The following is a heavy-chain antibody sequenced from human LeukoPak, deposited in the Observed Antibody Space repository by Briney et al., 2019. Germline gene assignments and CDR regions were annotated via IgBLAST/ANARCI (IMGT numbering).Heavy chain of an antibody. J-gene: IGHJ4*02. V-gene: IGHV1-46*03. Sequence: VASVKVSCKASGYIFSSYGISWVRQAPGQGLEWMGIINPSGGSTSYAQKFQGRVTMTRDMSTSTVYMELSSLRSEDTAVYYCARVRGDRTPSPRYCSGGSCGPFDYWGQGTLVTVSS. D-gene: IGHD2-15*01. CDR1: GYIFSSYG. CDR3: ARVRGDRTPSPRYCSGGSCGPFDY. CDR2: INPSGGST.